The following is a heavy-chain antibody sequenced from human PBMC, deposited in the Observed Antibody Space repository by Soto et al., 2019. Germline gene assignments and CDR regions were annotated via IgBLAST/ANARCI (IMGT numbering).Heavy chain of an antibody. CDR1: GGTFSSYA. Sequence: QVQLVQSGAEVKKPGSSVKVSCKASGGTFSSYAFSWVRQAPGQGLEWMGVIIRIFHTSTYSQNFQGRVTITADESTSTAYMELINLRSDDTAVYYCVHRRDGYNSAFFDYWGQGTLVTVSS. CDR2: IIRIFHTS. V-gene: IGHV1-69*01. CDR3: VHRRDGYNSAFFDY. D-gene: IGHD5-12*01. J-gene: IGHJ4*02.